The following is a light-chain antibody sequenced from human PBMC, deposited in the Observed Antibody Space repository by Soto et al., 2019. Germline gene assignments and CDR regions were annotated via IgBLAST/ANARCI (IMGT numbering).Light chain of an antibody. CDR2: KAS. Sequence: DIQMTHSPSTLSASVRDRVTITFRASQSISSWLAWYQQKPGKAPKLLIYKASTLQSGVPSRFSGSGSGTEFTLAISSLQPDDSATYYCQQYNDNWTFGQGTKVDIK. V-gene: IGKV1-5*03. CDR1: QSISSW. CDR3: QQYNDNWT. J-gene: IGKJ1*01.